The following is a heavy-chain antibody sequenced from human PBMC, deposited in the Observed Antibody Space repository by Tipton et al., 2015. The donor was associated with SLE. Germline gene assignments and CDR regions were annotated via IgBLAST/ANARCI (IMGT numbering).Heavy chain of an antibody. V-gene: IGHV3-21*01. CDR1: GFTFSSYS. J-gene: IGHJ3*02. CDR2: ISSSSNYI. CDR3: ARGLTAETGGDAFDI. Sequence: SLRLSCAASGFTFSSYSMNWVRQAPGKGLEWVSSISSSSNYIYYADSVKGRFTISRDNAKNSLYLQMNSLRAEDTAVYYCARGLTAETGGDAFDIWGQGTMVTVSS. D-gene: IGHD7-27*01.